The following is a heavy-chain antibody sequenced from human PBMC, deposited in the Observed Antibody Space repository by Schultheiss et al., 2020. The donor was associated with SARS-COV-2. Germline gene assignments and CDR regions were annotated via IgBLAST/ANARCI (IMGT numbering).Heavy chain of an antibody. D-gene: IGHD3-3*01. CDR2: ITDYNGNT. Sequence: ASVKVSCKASGYTFSDYGINWVRQAPGQGLEWLGWITDYNGNTNYAQKLQGRVTMTTDTSTSTAYMELRSLRSDDTAVYYCARDPGDEWHRGVYAFDIWGQGTMVTVSS. J-gene: IGHJ3*02. CDR1: GYTFSDYG. CDR3: ARDPGDEWHRGVYAFDI. V-gene: IGHV1-18*01.